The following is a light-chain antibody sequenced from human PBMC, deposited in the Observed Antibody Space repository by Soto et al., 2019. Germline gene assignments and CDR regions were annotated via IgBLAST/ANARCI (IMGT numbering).Light chain of an antibody. V-gene: IGKV3-15*01. CDR2: GAS. Sequence: IVMTQSPATLSLSPGERATLSCRASQSVSSNVAWYQQKPGQAPRLLSYGASTRATGIPARVSGSGSGTEFTLTISSLQSEDFEVYYCQQYNNWPRTFGQGTKVDIK. J-gene: IGKJ1*01. CDR1: QSVSSN. CDR3: QQYNNWPRT.